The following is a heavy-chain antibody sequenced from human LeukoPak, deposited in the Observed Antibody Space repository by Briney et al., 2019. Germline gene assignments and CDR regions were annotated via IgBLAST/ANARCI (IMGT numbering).Heavy chain of an antibody. D-gene: IGHD6-13*01. CDR1: GFTFSNFA. J-gene: IGHJ4*02. V-gene: IGHV3-23*01. CDR2: IGGSNGIT. Sequence: HPGGSLRLSCAASGFTFSNFAMSRVRQAPGKGLEWVSVIGGSNGITFYVGSVKGRFTISRHNSKNTLYLQMNSLRAEDTAVYYCAKGSSSSRPYYFDYWGQGTLVTVSS. CDR3: AKGSSSSRPYYFDY.